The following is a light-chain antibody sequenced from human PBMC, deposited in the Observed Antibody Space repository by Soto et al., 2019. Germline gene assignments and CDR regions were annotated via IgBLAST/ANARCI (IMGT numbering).Light chain of an antibody. J-gene: IGLJ3*02. Sequence: QLVLSQSPSASASLGASVKLTCTLSSGHSNYAIAWHQQQPETGPRYLMKVNSDGSHTKADGIPDRFSGSSSGAERYLTISSLQSEDEADYYCQTWGSGIWVFGGGTKLTVL. V-gene: IGLV4-69*01. CDR2: VNSDGSH. CDR1: SGHSNYA. CDR3: QTWGSGIWV.